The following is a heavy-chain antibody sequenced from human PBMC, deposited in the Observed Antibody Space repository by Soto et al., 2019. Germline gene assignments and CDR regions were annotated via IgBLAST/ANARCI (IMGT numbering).Heavy chain of an antibody. D-gene: IGHD6-6*01. Sequence: QVQLVQSGAEVKKPGSSVKVSCKASGGTFSSYAISWVRQAPGQGLEWMGGFIPILGTANYEQKFQGRVTITADEATIPAYMELSSLSTEYTAVYYGARSSIAARPCVGCCGQGTLVTVSS. CDR3: ARSSIAARPCVGC. J-gene: IGHJ4*02. CDR1: GGTFSSYA. CDR2: FIPILGTA. V-gene: IGHV1-69*01.